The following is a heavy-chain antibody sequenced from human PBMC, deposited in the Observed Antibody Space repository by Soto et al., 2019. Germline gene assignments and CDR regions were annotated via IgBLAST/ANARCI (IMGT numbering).Heavy chain of an antibody. CDR2: IYWDDVK. V-gene: IGHV2-5*02. CDR3: AVTEGFGDDLQD. D-gene: IGHD3-10*01. CDR1: GVSLSTSGVG. Sequence: QITLKESGLTLVKPTQTLTLTCTFSGVSLSTSGVGVGWIRQPPGKALEWLAVIYWDDVKWYTPSLKSRVTLTKDTAKNQVVLTMTNMDPVDTATYYCAVTEGFGDDLQDWGQGSLVTVSS. J-gene: IGHJ1*01.